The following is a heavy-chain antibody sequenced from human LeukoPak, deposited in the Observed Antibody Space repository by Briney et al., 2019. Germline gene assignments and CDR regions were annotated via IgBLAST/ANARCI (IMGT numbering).Heavy chain of an antibody. CDR1: GYTFTSYG. J-gene: IGHJ4*02. CDR3: ARGSVGSCGDK. Sequence: ASVKVSCKASGYTFTSYGISWVRQATGQGLEWMGWMNPNSGNTGYAQKFQGRVTMTRNTSISTAYMELSSLTSEDTAVYYCARGSVGSCGDKWGQGALVTVSS. CDR2: MNPNSGNT. V-gene: IGHV1-8*02. D-gene: IGHD2-15*01.